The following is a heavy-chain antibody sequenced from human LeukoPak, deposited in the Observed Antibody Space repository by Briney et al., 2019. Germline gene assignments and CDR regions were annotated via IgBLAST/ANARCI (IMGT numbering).Heavy chain of an antibody. V-gene: IGHV3-23*01. Sequence: GSLRLSCAASGFTFSSYAMSWVRQAPGKGLEWVSAISGSGGSTYYADSVKGRFTISRDNAKNSLHLQMNSLRAEDTAVYYCAKDRNQYFDPNFDYWGQGTLVTVSS. CDR1: GFTFSSYA. CDR3: AKDRNQYFDPNFDY. CDR2: ISGSGGST. D-gene: IGHD3-9*01. J-gene: IGHJ4*02.